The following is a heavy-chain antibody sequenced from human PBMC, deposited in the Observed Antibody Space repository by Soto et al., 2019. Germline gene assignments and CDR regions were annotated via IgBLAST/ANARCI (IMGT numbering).Heavy chain of an antibody. Sequence: ESGGGLVQPGGSLRLSCAASGFTFNSYEMSWVRQAPGKGLEWLSYISSSGYTIYYADSVKGRFTISRDNAKNSLYLQMNSLRAEDTAVYYCARVRGGTYAYYFDYWGQRTLVTVSS. CDR1: GFTFNSYE. CDR3: ARVRGGTYAYYFDY. D-gene: IGHD2-15*01. J-gene: IGHJ4*02. V-gene: IGHV3-48*03. CDR2: ISSSGYTI.